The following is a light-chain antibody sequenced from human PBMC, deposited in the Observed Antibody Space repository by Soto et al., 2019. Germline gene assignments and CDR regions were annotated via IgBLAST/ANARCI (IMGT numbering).Light chain of an antibody. J-gene: IGKJ1*01. V-gene: IGKV2-30*02. CDR1: QSLIHSDGNTY. CDR3: MHGTHWPWT. Sequence: DVVMTQSPLSLPVTLGQPASISCRSSQSLIHSDGNTYLNWFQQRPGQSPRRLIYKVSDRDYGVPDRFTGSGSGTDFTLKISRVEAEDFGVYYCMHGTHWPWTFGQGAEVEIK. CDR2: KVS.